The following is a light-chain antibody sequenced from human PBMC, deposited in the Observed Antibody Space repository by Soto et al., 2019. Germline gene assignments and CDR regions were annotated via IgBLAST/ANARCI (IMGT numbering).Light chain of an antibody. CDR2: GAS. CDR1: ETIATY. CDR3: QQYNSYLYT. V-gene: IGKV1-5*01. Sequence: DIQMTQSPSSLSASVGDRVTISCRASETIATYLNWYQQKPGRVPEVLIYGASRLQRGVPSRFTGSGYGTEFTLTISSLQPDDFATYYCQQYNSYLYTFGQGTKLEIK. J-gene: IGKJ2*01.